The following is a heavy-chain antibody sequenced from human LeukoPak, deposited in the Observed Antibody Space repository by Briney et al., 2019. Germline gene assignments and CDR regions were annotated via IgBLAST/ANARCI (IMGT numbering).Heavy chain of an antibody. Sequence: GGSLRLSCAASGFTFNDYFMHWVRQAPGKGLVWVSRITSDGSGTNYADSVKGRFTISRDNAKNTLYLQMNSLRVEDTAVYYCVNLGYCTTSSCQPWGQGTLVTVSS. CDR2: ITSDGSGT. J-gene: IGHJ4*02. CDR3: VNLGYCTTSSCQP. D-gene: IGHD2-2*01. CDR1: GFTFNDYF. V-gene: IGHV3-74*01.